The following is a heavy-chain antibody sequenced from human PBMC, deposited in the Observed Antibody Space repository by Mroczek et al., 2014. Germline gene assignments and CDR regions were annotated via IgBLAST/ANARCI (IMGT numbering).Heavy chain of an antibody. CDR3: ARDYDFWSGYYHNWFTP. J-gene: IGHJ5*01. Sequence: VQLVQSGGGLVQSGGSLRLSCATSGFIFSNYEMNWVRQAPGKGLEWVSYISSSGGTIYYADSVRGRFTISRDNAKNSLYLQMNSLRAEDTAVYYCARDYDFWSGYYHNWFTPWARESVVTVS. CDR2: ISSSGGTI. CDR1: GFIFSNYE. V-gene: IGHV3-48*03. D-gene: IGHD3-3*01.